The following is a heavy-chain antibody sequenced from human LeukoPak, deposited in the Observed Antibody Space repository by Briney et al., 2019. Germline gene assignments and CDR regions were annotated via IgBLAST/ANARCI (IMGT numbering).Heavy chain of an antibody. V-gene: IGHV1-18*01. CDR2: ISAYNGNT. D-gene: IGHD3-9*01. Sequence: ASVKVSCKASGYTFTSYGISWVRQAPGQGLEWMGWISAYNGNTNYAQKLQGRVTMTTDTSTSTAYMELRSLRSDDTAVYYCAREPSDILTGYPYFDYWGQGTLVTVSS. J-gene: IGHJ4*02. CDR3: AREPSDILTGYPYFDY. CDR1: GYTFTSYG.